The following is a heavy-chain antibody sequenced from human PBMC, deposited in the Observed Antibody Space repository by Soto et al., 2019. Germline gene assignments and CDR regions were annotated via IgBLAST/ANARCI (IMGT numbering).Heavy chain of an antibody. Sequence: QVQLVQSGAEVKKPGSSVKVSCKASGGTFSSYAISWVRQAPGQGLEWMVGIIPIFGTANYAQKFQGRVTITADESTSTAYMELSRLRSEDTAVYYCARDYIVVVPAAIHYYGMDVWGQGTTVTVSS. D-gene: IGHD2-2*01. CDR2: IIPIFGTA. V-gene: IGHV1-69*01. CDR1: GGTFSSYA. CDR3: ARDYIVVVPAAIHYYGMDV. J-gene: IGHJ6*02.